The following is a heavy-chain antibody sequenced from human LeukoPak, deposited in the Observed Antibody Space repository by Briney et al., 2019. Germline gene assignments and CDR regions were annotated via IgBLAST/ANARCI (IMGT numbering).Heavy chain of an antibody. V-gene: IGHV4-34*01. J-gene: IGHJ4*02. Sequence: PSETLSLTCAVYGGSFSGYYWSWIRQPPGKGLEWIGEINHSGSTNYNPSLKSRVTISVDTSKNQFSLKLSSVTAADAAVYYCARGRFLEWLSSEYPFDYWGQGTLVTVSS. CDR2: INHSGST. D-gene: IGHD3-3*01. CDR3: ARGRFLEWLSSEYPFDY. CDR1: GGSFSGYY.